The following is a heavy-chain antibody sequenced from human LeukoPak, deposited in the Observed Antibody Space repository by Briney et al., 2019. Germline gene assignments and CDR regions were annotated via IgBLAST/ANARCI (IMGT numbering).Heavy chain of an antibody. V-gene: IGHV3-20*04. CDR3: ARDGVPEGYCSGGSCYQHDY. Sequence: PGGSLRLSCAASGFTFDDYGMSWVRQAPGKGLEWVSGINWNGGSTGYADSVKGRFTISRDNAKNSLYLQMNSLRAEDTALYYCARDGVPEGYCSGGSCYQHDYWGQGTLVTVSS. CDR2: INWNGGST. CDR1: GFTFDDYG. J-gene: IGHJ4*02. D-gene: IGHD2-15*01.